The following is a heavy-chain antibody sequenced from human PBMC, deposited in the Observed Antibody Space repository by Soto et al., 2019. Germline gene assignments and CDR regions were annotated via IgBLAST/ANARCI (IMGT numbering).Heavy chain of an antibody. V-gene: IGHV3-30*03. D-gene: IGHD1-26*01. CDR1: GFTFSSYG. Sequence: GGSLRLSCAASGFTFSSYGMHWVRQAPGRGLEWVAVISYDGSNKYSADSVKGRFTISRDNSKNTLYLQMNSLRAEDTAVYYCAIDRMGATSYFDSW. J-gene: IGHJ4*03. CDR3: AIDRMGATSYFDS. CDR2: ISYDGSNK.